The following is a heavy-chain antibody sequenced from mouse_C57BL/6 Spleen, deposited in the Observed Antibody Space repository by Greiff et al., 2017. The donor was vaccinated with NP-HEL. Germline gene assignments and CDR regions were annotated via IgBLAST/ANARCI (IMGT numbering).Heavy chain of an antibody. CDR1: GFTFTDYY. CDR2: IRNKANGYTT. D-gene: IGHD1-1*01. V-gene: IGHV7-3*01. J-gene: IGHJ4*01. CDR3: ARLEDYYGSSYAMDY. Sequence: DVMLVESGGGLVQPGGSLSLSCAASGFTFTDYYMSWVRQPPGKALAWLGFIRNKANGYTTEYSASVKGRFTISRDNSQSILYLQMNALRAEDSATYYCARLEDYYGSSYAMDYWGQGTSVTVSS.